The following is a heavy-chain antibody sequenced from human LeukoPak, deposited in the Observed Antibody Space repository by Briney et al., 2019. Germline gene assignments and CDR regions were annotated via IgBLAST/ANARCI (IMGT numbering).Heavy chain of an antibody. CDR2: INHSGST. V-gene: IGHV4-34*01. CDR3: ARDRSGSYPDY. D-gene: IGHD1-26*01. Sequence: SETLSLTCAVYGGSFSGYYWSWIRQPPGKGLEWIGEINHSGSTNYNPSLKSRVTISVDTSKNQFSLKLSSVTAADTAVYYCARDRSGSYPDYWGQGTLVTVSS. CDR1: GGSFSGYY. J-gene: IGHJ4*02.